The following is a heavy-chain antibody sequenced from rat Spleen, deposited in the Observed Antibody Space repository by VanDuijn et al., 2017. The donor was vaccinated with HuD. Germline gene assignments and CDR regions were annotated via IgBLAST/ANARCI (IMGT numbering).Heavy chain of an antibody. V-gene: IGHV5-31*01. CDR1: GFTFNNYW. CDR2: ITKDGGSL. Sequence: EVELVESGGGLVQPGTSLKLSCVASGFTFNNYWLSWVRQTPGKGLDWIASITKDGGSLFYRDSVKGRFTVSIDNAKSTLYLQMDSLRSEDTATYYCARQVSNYGSYWGQGVMVTVSS. J-gene: IGHJ2*01. D-gene: IGHD1-3*01. CDR3: ARQVSNYGSY.